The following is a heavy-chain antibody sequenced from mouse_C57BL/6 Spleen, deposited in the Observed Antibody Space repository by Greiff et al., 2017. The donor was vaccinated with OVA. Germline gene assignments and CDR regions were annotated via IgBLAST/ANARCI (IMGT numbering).Heavy chain of an antibody. Sequence: EVKLVESGPELVKPGASVKMSCKASGYTFTDYNMHWVKQSPGKSLEWIGYINPNNGGTSYNQKFKGKATLTVNKSSSTAYLELRSLTSEDSAVYYCANSPDDGPMDYWGQGTSVTVSS. CDR2: INPNNGGT. CDR3: ANSPDDGPMDY. J-gene: IGHJ4*01. CDR1: GYTFTDYN. D-gene: IGHD2-3*01. V-gene: IGHV1-22*01.